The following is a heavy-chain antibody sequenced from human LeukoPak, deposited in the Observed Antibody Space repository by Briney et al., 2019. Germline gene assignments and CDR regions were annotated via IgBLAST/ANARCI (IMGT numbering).Heavy chain of an antibody. D-gene: IGHD6-19*01. V-gene: IGHV1-2*04. Sequence: ASVKVTCKASGYTFTGYYMHWVRQAPGQGLEWMGWINPNSGGTNYAQKFQGWVTMTRDTSISTAYMELRSLRSDDTAVYYCARLVAGTCDYWGQGTLVTVSS. CDR3: ARLVAGTCDY. CDR2: INPNSGGT. J-gene: IGHJ4*02. CDR1: GYTFTGYY.